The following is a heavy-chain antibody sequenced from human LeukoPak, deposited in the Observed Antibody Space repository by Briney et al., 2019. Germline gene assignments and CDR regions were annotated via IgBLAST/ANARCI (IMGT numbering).Heavy chain of an antibody. CDR3: ARVSIAAATTEY. V-gene: IGHV1-69*05. D-gene: IGHD6-13*01. J-gene: IGHJ4*02. CDR1: GGTFSSYA. Sequence: SVKVSCKASGGTFSSYAISWVRQAPGQGLEWMGGIIPIFGTANYAQKFQGRVTITTDESTSTAYMELSSPRSEDTAVYYCARVSIAAATTEYWGQGTLVTVSS. CDR2: IIPIFGTA.